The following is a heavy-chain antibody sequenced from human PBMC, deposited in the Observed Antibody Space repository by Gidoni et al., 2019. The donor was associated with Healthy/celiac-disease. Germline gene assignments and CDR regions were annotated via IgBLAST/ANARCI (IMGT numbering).Heavy chain of an antibody. CDR2: INAGNGNT. CDR3: ARGDAGKIGYCSGGSCKEYYFDY. J-gene: IGHJ4*02. D-gene: IGHD2-15*01. V-gene: IGHV1-3*01. Sequence: QVQLVQSGAEVKKPWASVKVSSKASGYTFNSYAMHWVRQAPGQRLEWIGWINAGNGNTKYSQKVQGRVTITRDTSASTAYMELSSLRYEDTAVYYCARGDAGKIGYCSGGSCKEYYFDYWGQGTLVTVSS. CDR1: GYTFNSYA.